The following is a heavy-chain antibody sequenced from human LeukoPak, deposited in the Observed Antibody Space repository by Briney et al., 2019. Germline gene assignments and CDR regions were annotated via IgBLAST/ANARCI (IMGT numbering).Heavy chain of an antibody. CDR1: GFTFNNYW. CDR3: TSGIAAALY. V-gene: IGHV3-74*01. CDR2: INSDGSST. D-gene: IGHD6-13*01. J-gene: IGHJ4*02. Sequence: GGSPRLSCAASGFTFNNYWMDWVRRGPGKGLVWVSRINSDGSSTTYADSVKGRFTISRDNAKNTLYLQMNSLRVEDTAVYYCTSGIAAALYWGRGTLVTVSS.